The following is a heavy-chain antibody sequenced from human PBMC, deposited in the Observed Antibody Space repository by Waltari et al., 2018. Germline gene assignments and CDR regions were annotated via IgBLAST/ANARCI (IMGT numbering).Heavy chain of an antibody. CDR1: GFPFGTYW. V-gene: IGHV3-7*03. CDR2: INQDGSDK. CDR3: AREGITLGAFDP. D-gene: IGHD1-20*01. Sequence: EAQLVESGGDLVQRGGSLRLSCAASGFPFGTYWMSWVRQSPGKGLEWVANINQDGSDKFYMDSVKGRFTISRDNAKNSLFLEMNSLRGDDTAVYFCAREGITLGAFDPWGQGTLVTVSS. J-gene: IGHJ5*02.